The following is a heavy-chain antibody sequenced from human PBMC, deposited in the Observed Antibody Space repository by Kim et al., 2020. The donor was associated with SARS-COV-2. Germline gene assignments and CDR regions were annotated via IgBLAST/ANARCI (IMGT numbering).Heavy chain of an antibody. CDR1: GGSISSYY. CDR2: IYYRGST. D-gene: IGHD3-22*01. J-gene: IGHJ3*02. V-gene: IGHV4-59*01. Sequence: SETLSLTCTVSGGSISSYYWSWIRQPPGQGLEWIGYIYYRGSTNFNPSLKSRVTISLDTSKNQFSLKLSSVTAADTAVYSCAREGYYDSSGYYQHDAFDIWGQGTMVTVSS. CDR3: AREGYYDSSGYYQHDAFDI.